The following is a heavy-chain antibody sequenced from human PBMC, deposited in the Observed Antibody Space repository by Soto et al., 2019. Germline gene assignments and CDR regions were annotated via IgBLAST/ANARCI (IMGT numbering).Heavy chain of an antibody. CDR3: ASQGGYYYDSSGYRFDY. Sequence: GGSLRLSCAASGFTFSSYAMIWVRQAPGKGLEWVSAISGSGGSTYYADSVKGRFTISRDNSKNTLYLQMNSLRAEDTAVYYCASQGGYYYDSSGYRFDYWGQGTLVTVSS. CDR1: GFTFSSYA. CDR2: ISGSGGST. V-gene: IGHV3-23*01. D-gene: IGHD3-22*01. J-gene: IGHJ4*02.